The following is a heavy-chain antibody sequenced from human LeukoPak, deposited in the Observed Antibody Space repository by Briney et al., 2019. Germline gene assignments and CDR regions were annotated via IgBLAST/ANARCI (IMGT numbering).Heavy chain of an antibody. Sequence: GGSLRLSCAASGFTFSSYWMHWVRQAPGKGLVWVSRINSDGSSTSYADSVKGRLTISRDNAKNTLYLQMNSLRAEDTAVYYCARRIAVAGTVDYWGQGTLVTVSS. CDR2: INSDGSST. CDR1: GFTFSSYW. CDR3: ARRIAVAGTVDY. D-gene: IGHD6-19*01. V-gene: IGHV3-74*01. J-gene: IGHJ4*02.